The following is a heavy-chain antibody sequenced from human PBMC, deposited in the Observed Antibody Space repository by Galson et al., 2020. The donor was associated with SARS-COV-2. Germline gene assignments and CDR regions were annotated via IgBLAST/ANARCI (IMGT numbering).Heavy chain of an antibody. J-gene: IGHJ6*03. V-gene: IGHV3-30*04. Sequence: GGSLRLSCAASGFTFSSYAMHWVRQAPGKGLEWVAVISYDGSNKYYADSVKGRFTISRDNSKNTLYLKMNSLRAEDTAVYYCARGYQGNYYYMDVWGKGTTVTVSS. CDR3: ARGYQGNYYYMDV. CDR2: ISYDGSNK. CDR1: GFTFSSYA. D-gene: IGHD2-2*01.